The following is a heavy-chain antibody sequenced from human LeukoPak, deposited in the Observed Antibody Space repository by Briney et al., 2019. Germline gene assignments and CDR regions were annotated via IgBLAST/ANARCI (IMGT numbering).Heavy chain of an antibody. CDR3: ARQLYSSGSYYAPMDV. J-gene: IGHJ6*03. D-gene: IGHD3-10*01. CDR2: IHYSGST. CDR1: GGSISSSIYF. Sequence: SETLSLTCTVSGGSISSSIYFWGWIRQPPGKGLEWIGSIHYSGSTYHDPSLKSRVTVSLDTSKNQFSLKLSSVTATDTAVYYCARQLYSSGSYYAPMDVWGKGTTVTVSS. V-gene: IGHV4-39*01.